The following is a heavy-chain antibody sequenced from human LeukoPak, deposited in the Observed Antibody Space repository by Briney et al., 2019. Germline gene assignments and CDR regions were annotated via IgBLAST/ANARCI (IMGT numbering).Heavy chain of an antibody. CDR1: DDSITMYY. V-gene: IGHV4-59*01. Sequence: SETLSLTCSVSDDSITMYYWTWIRQPPGKGLEWIGYVDHTGSTKFNPSLNGRVSISRDTSKNFFSLRLRSVTAADTAVYFCARGRVSSSTWYSTYYYFFYMDFWGKGTTVTVSS. J-gene: IGHJ6*03. D-gene: IGHD4-11*01. CDR3: ARGRVSSSTWYSTYYYFFYMDF. CDR2: VDHTGST.